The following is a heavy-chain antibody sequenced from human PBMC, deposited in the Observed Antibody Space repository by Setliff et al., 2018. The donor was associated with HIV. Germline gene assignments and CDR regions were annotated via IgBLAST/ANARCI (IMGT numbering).Heavy chain of an antibody. V-gene: IGHV4-61*09. CDR2: INTSGKT. CDR1: GDSITRGSYY. D-gene: IGHD1-26*01. J-gene: IGHJ2*01. CDR3: ARAAYSGTYLWEPATDL. Sequence: PSETLSLTCTVSGDSITRGSYYWSWIRQPAGKGLEWIGHINTSGKTHYSPSLKSRITISADTSKNQLSLNLSSVAAADTAVYYCARAAYSGTYLWEPATDLWGRGTLVTVSS.